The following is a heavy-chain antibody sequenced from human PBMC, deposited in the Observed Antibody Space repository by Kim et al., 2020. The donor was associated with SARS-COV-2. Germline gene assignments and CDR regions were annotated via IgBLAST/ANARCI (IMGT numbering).Heavy chain of an antibody. V-gene: IGHV4-59*01. Sequence: SETLSLTCTVSGGSISSYYWSWIRQPPGKGLEWIGYIYYSGSTNYNPSLKSRVTISVDTSKNQFSLKLSSVTVADTAVYYCARGREGYISSWYLDYWGQGTLVTVSS. CDR3: ARGREGYISSWYLDY. CDR1: GGSISSYY. D-gene: IGHD6-13*01. CDR2: IYYSGST. J-gene: IGHJ4*02.